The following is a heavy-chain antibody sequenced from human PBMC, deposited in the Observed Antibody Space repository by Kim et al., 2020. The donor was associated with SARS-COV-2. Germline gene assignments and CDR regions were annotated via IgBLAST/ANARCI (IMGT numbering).Heavy chain of an antibody. D-gene: IGHD6-19*01. CDR2: IRSKAYGGGTT. Sequence: GGSLRLSCTASGFTLSDYSVTWVRQAPEKGLEWVGFIRSKAYGGGTTEYSASVKGRFTISRDDSKNIAYLQMNSLRIEDTAVYFCARFNHRDGWFHRDCWGQGTLVTVSS. J-gene: IGHJ4*02. V-gene: IGHV3-49*04. CDR3: ARFNHRDGWFHRDC. CDR1: GFTLSDYS.